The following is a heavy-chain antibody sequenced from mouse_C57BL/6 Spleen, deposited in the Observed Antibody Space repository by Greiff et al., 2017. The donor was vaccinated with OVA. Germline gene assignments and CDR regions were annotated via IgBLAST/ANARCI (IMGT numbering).Heavy chain of an antibody. CDR3: ARDTGEGYDGWVD. D-gene: IGHD2-2*01. Sequence: EVKLMESGGGLVKPGGSLKLSCAASGFTFSSYAMSWVRQTPEKRLEWVATISDGGSYTYYPDNVKGRFTISRDNAKNNLYLQMSHLKSEDTAMYYCARDTGEGYDGWVDWGQGTTLTVSS. V-gene: IGHV5-4*01. J-gene: IGHJ2*01. CDR2: ISDGGSYT. CDR1: GFTFSSYA.